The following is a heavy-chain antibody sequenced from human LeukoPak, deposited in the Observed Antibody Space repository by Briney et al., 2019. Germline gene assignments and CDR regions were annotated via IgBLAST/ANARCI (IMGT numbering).Heavy chain of an antibody. CDR3: ARATGARRYYYMDV. CDR1: GYTFTGYY. CDR2: INPNSGGT. J-gene: IGHJ6*03. V-gene: IGHV1-2*02. D-gene: IGHD1-14*01. Sequence: ASVKVSCKASGYTFTGYYMHWVRQAPGQGLEWMGWINPNSGGTNYAQKFQGRVTMTRDTSISTAYMELGRLRSDDTAVYYCARATGARRYYYMDVWGKGTTVTVSS.